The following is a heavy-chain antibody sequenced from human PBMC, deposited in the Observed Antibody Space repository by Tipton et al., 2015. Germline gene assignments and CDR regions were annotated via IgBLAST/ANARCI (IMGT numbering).Heavy chain of an antibody. Sequence: GLVKPSQTLSLTCDISGDSVSSSTSAWNWIRQSPSRGLEWLGRTYYRSKWYYEYSISVKSRVTVSPDTSKNQFSLHLNSVTPEDTAVYYCTRDPAYSYDMDVWGQGTTVTVS. V-gene: IGHV6-1*01. D-gene: IGHD6-25*01. CDR2: TYYRSKWYY. CDR1: GDSVSSSTSA. J-gene: IGHJ6*02. CDR3: TRDPAYSYDMDV.